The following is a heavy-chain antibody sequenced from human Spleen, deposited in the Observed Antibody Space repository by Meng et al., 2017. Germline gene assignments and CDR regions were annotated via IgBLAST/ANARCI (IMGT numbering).Heavy chain of an antibody. CDR1: GYTFTSYD. CDR3: ARDVEMATISTYGGFDY. Sequence: ASVKVSCKASGYTFTSYDINWVRQASGQGLEWLGWMNPNSGNRDYAQKFQGRVTMTRNTSISTAYMELGSLTYEDTAVYYCARDVEMATISTYGGFDYWGQGTVVTVS. J-gene: IGHJ4*02. CDR2: MNPNSGNR. V-gene: IGHV1-8*01. D-gene: IGHD5-24*01.